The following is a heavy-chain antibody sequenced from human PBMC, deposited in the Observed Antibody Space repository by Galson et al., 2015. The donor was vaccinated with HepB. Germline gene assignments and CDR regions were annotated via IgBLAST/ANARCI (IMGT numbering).Heavy chain of an antibody. J-gene: IGHJ4*02. D-gene: IGHD3-22*01. V-gene: IGHV3-33*08. CDR2: IWYDGSNK. CDR3: ARGITYYYDSSGRKPLDY. Sequence: SLRLSCAASGFTFSSYEMNWVRQAPGKGLEWVAVIWYDGSNKYYADSVKGRFTISRDNSKNTLYLQMNSLRAEDTAVYYYARGITYYYDSSGRKPLDYWGQGTLVTVSS. CDR1: GFTFSSYE.